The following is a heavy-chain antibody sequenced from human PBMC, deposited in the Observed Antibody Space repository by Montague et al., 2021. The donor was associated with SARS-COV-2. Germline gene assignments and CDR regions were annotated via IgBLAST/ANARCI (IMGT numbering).Heavy chain of an antibody. Sequence: SLRLSWAASGFTFSSYEMNWVRQAPGKGLEWVSYISSSGSNIHYADSVKGRFSIYRDNAKNSLYLQMNSLRAEDTVVYYCARRTYYDGYWGQGTLVAVSS. D-gene: IGHD3-22*01. CDR2: ISSSGSNI. CDR3: ARRTYYDGY. V-gene: IGHV3-48*03. J-gene: IGHJ4*02. CDR1: GFTFSSYE.